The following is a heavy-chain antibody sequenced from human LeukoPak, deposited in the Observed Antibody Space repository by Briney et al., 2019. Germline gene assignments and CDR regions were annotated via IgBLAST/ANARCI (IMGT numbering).Heavy chain of an antibody. D-gene: IGHD1-26*01. CDR3: ARVRLSGSYFFDY. J-gene: IGHJ4*02. V-gene: IGHV3-64*01. CDR2: ISSNGGST. Sequence: PGGSLRLSCAAPGYTFSSYAMHWVRQAPGKGLEYVSAISSNGGSTYYANSVKGRFTISRDNSKNTLYLQMGSLRAEDMAVYYCARVRLSGSYFFDYWGQGTLVTVSS. CDR1: GYTFSSYA.